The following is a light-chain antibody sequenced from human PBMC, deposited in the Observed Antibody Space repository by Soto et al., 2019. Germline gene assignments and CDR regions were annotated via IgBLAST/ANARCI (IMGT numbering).Light chain of an antibody. J-gene: IGKJ2*01. CDR1: QSVSSSY. V-gene: IGKV3-20*01. CDR3: QQYGSSLYT. CDR2: CAS. Sequence: EIVLTQSPGTLSLSPGERATLSCRASQSVSSSYLAWYQQKPGQAPRLLIYCASSRATGIPDRFSGSGSGTDFTLTISRLEPEDSAVYYCQQYGSSLYTFGQGTKLEIK.